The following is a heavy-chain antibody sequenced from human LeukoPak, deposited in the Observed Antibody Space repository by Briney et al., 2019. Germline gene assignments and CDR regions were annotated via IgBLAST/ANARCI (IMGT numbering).Heavy chain of an antibody. Sequence: GGSLRLSCAASGFTFSTYEMNWVRQAPGQGLEWVSYISSSGDTIDYADSVKGRFTISRDNAKNSLYLQMNSLRADDTAVYYCAKAGQRLVLGYWGQGTLVTVSS. J-gene: IGHJ4*02. V-gene: IGHV3-48*03. CDR3: AKAGQRLVLGY. CDR2: ISSSGDTI. CDR1: GFTFSTYE. D-gene: IGHD6-19*01.